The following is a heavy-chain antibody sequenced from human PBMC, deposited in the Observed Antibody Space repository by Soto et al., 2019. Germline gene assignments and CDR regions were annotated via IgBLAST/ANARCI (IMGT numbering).Heavy chain of an antibody. J-gene: IGHJ6*02. CDR1: GFTFDDYA. CDR2: ISWNSGSI. Sequence: GGSLRLSCAASGFTFDDYAMHWVRQAPGKGLEWVSGISWNSGSIGYADSVKGRFTISRDNAKNSLYLQMNSLRAEDTALYYCAKVPVAGTDYYYGMDVWGQGTTVTVSS. D-gene: IGHD6-19*01. V-gene: IGHV3-9*01. CDR3: AKVPVAGTDYYYGMDV.